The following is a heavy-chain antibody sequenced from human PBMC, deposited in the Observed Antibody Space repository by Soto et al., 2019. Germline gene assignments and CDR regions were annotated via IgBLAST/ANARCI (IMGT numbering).Heavy chain of an antibody. CDR3: ARAHYCSSTSCYVYYYYGMDV. CDR1: GYTFTSYY. V-gene: IGHV1-46*01. D-gene: IGHD2-2*01. Sequence: ASVKVSCKASGYTFTSYYMHWVRQAPGQGLEWMGIINPSGGSTSYAQKFQGRVTMTRDTSTSTVYMELSSLRSEDTAVYYCARAHYCSSTSCYVYYYYGMDVWGQGTKVTVSS. J-gene: IGHJ6*02. CDR2: INPSGGST.